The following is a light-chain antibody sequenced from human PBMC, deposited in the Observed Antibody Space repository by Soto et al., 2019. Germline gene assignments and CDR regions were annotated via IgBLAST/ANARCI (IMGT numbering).Light chain of an antibody. CDR3: QQHSDEPLT. CDR1: RSLSDNH. CDR2: GSS. Sequence: EIVLTQSPGTLSLSPGETAALSCRASRSLSDNHLAWYQQRPGQAPRLLIYGSSSRAAGIPDRLRGSGTGTDFTLTIRRLEPEDFGVYYCQQHSDEPLTFGLGTQVQIQ. J-gene: IGKJ2*01. V-gene: IGKV3-20*01.